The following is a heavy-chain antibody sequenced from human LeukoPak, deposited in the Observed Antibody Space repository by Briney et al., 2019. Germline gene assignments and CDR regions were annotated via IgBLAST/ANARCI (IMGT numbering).Heavy chain of an antibody. V-gene: IGHV3-30*04. CDR3: AREGSNLQYRYYYYYYYMDV. D-gene: IGHD4-11*01. CDR1: GFTFSSYA. J-gene: IGHJ6*03. CDR2: ISYDGSNK. Sequence: PGGSLRLSCAASGFTFSSYAMHWVRQAPGKGLEWVAVISYDGSNKYYADSVKGRFTISRDNSKNTLYLQMNSLRAEDTAVYYCAREGSNLQYRYYYYYYYMDVWGKGTTVTVSS.